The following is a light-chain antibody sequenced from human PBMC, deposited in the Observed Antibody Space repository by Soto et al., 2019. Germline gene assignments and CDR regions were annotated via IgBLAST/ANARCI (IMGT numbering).Light chain of an antibody. J-gene: IGLJ1*01. CDR2: GNN. CDR1: TSNIGSGYD. V-gene: IGLV1-40*01. CDR3: QSYDNMVSPFNYG. Sequence: QSVLTQPPSVSGAPGQTVTISCTGSTSNIGSGYDVHWYQQPPGAAPKLLIYGNNKRPSGVPDRFSGSKSDTSGSLVITGFQFEFEADYYCQSYDNMVSPFNYGFGTGTKVTVL.